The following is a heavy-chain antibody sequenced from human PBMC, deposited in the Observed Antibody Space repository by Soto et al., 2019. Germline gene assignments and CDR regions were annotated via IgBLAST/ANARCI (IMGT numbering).Heavy chain of an antibody. CDR1: GYTFTSYG. V-gene: IGHV1-18*01. CDR2: ISAYNGNT. Sequence: GASVKVSCKASGYTFTSYGISWVRQARGQGLEWMGWISAYNGNTNYAQKLQGRVTMTTDTSTSTAYMELRSLRSDDTAVYYCARVDYGQYYYYYGMDVWGQGTTVTVSS. J-gene: IGHJ6*02. D-gene: IGHD3-16*01. CDR3: ARVDYGQYYYYYGMDV.